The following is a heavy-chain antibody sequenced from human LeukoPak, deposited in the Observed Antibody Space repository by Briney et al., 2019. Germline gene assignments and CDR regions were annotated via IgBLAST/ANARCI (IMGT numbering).Heavy chain of an antibody. D-gene: IGHD2-15*01. J-gene: IGHJ2*01. V-gene: IGHV4-59*08. CDR1: GGSISSYY. CDR3: ARQSCSGSCYPRPYWYFDL. CDR2: IYYSGST. Sequence: SETLSLTCTVSGGSISSYYWSWIRQPPGKGLEWIGYIYYSGSTNYNPSLKSRVTISVDTSKNQFSLKLSSVTAADTAVYYCARQSCSGSCYPRPYWYFDLWGRGTLVTVSS.